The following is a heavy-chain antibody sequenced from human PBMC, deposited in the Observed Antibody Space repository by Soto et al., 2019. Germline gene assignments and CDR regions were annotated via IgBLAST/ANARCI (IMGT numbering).Heavy chain of an antibody. Sequence: QVQLVQSGAEVKRPGSSVKVSCKPSGGTFSSSAISWVRQAPVQGLEWVGGIIPIFGPPKNAQKFQGRVTISADESMSTAYMELSSLTSEDTAVYYCATNTNRYYDMLTGYYSDSWGQGTLVTVSS. D-gene: IGHD3-9*01. CDR1: GGTFSSSA. V-gene: IGHV1-69*01. CDR2: IIPIFGPP. CDR3: ATNTNRYYDMLTGYYSDS. J-gene: IGHJ4*02.